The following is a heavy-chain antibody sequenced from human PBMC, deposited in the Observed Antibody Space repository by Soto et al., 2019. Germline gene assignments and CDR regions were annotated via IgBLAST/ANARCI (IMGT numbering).Heavy chain of an antibody. D-gene: IGHD6-13*01. J-gene: IGHJ6*02. V-gene: IGHV1-8*01. Sequence: SVKVSCKASGYTFTSYDINWVRQATGQGLEWMGWMNPNSGNTGYAQKFQGRVTMTRNTSISTAYMELSSLRSEDTAVYYCARGQSSSWYRFYYYYYGMDVWGQGTTVTVSS. CDR1: GYTFTSYD. CDR3: ARGQSSSWYRFYYYYYGMDV. CDR2: MNPNSGNT.